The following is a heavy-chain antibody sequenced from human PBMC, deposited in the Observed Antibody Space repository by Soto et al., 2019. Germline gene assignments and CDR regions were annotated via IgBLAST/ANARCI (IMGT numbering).Heavy chain of an antibody. V-gene: IGHV3-33*01. Sequence: GGSLRLSCAASGFTFSSYGMHWVRQAPGKGLEWVAVIWYDGSNKYYADSVKGRFTISRDNSKNTLYLQMNSLRAEDTAVYYCARADCSGGSCYYDYWGQGTLVTVSS. J-gene: IGHJ4*02. D-gene: IGHD2-15*01. CDR2: IWYDGSNK. CDR3: ARADCSGGSCYYDY. CDR1: GFTFSSYG.